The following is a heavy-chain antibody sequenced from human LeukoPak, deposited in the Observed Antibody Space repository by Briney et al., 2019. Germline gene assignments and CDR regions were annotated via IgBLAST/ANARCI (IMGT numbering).Heavy chain of an antibody. CDR3: AKDRQWLGVFDY. V-gene: IGHV3-23*01. CDR2: ISGSGGST. D-gene: IGHD6-19*01. CDR1: GFTFSTYA. J-gene: IGHJ4*02. Sequence: PGGSLRLSCAASGFTFSTYAMSWVRQAPGKGLEWVSAISGSGGSTYYADSVKGRFTISRDNSKNTLYLQMNSLRAEDTAVYYCAKDRQWLGVFDYWGQGTLVTVSS.